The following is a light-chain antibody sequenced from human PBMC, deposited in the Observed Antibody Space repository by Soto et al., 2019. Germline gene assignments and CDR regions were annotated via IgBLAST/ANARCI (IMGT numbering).Light chain of an antibody. CDR2: KGT. V-gene: IGLV2-23*01. J-gene: IGLJ1*01. Sequence: QSVLTQPASVSGSPGQSITISCTATSSDVGAYDSVSWYQQHPHKAPQVIIYKGTRRPSGVSNRFSGSTSGNAASLTISDLQADDEADYFCCSSAPESTYVFGTGTKVTVL. CDR3: CSSAPESTYV. CDR1: SSDVGAYDS.